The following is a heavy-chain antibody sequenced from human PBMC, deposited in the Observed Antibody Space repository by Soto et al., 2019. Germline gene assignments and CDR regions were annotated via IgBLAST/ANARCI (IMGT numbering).Heavy chain of an antibody. CDR2: ISAYNGNT. CDR1: GYTFTSYG. Sequence: ASVKVSCKASGYTFTSYGISWVRQAPGQGLEWMGWISAYNGNTSYAQKLQGRVTMTTDTSTSTAYMELRSLRSEDTAVYYCARDRQGIVVVPAAMPYWGQGTLATVSS. D-gene: IGHD2-2*01. CDR3: ARDRQGIVVVPAAMPY. J-gene: IGHJ4*02. V-gene: IGHV1-18*01.